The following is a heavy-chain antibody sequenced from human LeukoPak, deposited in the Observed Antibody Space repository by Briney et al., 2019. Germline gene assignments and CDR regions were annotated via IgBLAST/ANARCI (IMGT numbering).Heavy chain of an antibody. CDR3: ARDGGSYRNGAFDI. Sequence: SETLSLTCTVSGGSISSYYWSWIRQPPGKGLEWIGYVYYRGSTNYNPSLESRVTISVDTSKNQFSLKLSSVTAADTAVYFCARDGGSYRNGAFDIWGQGTMVSVCS. D-gene: IGHD1-26*01. J-gene: IGHJ3*02. CDR1: GGSISSYY. CDR2: VYYRGST. V-gene: IGHV4-59*01.